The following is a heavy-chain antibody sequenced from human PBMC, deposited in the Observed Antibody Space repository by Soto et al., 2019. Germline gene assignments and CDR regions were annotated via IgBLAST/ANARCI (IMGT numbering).Heavy chain of an antibody. J-gene: IGHJ4*02. CDR1: GDSVSSNSAA. D-gene: IGHD5-18*01. CDR3: ARDSGGIQLWLDY. Sequence: SQTLSLTCAISGDSVSSNSAALNLIMQSPSRGLEWLGRTYYRSKWYNDYAVSVKSRITINPDTSKNQFSLQLNSVTPEDTAVYYCARDSGGIQLWLDYWGQGTLVTVSS. V-gene: IGHV6-1*01. CDR2: TYYRSKWYN.